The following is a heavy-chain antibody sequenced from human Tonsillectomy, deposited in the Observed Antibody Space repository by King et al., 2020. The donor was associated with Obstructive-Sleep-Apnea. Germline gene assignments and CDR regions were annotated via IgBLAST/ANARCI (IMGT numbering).Heavy chain of an antibody. CDR2: INPSGGT. Sequence: VQLQQWGAALLKPSETLSLTCAVYGWSFSDYYWSWIRQPPGMGLEWIGEINPSGGTNYNPPLKSRVTITVDTSTNQFSLNLNSMTAADAAVYYCARGPSTVTHDFDYWGQGTLVTVSS. CDR1: GWSFSDYY. D-gene: IGHD4-17*01. CDR3: ARGPSTVTHDFDY. J-gene: IGHJ4*02. V-gene: IGHV4-34*01.